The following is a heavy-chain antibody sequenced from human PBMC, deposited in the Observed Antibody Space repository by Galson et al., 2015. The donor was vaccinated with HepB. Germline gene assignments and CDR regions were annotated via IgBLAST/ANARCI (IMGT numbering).Heavy chain of an antibody. Sequence: SLRLSCAATGFTFRSYAMSWVRQAPGKGLEWVSGISGSGGSTFYADSVKGRFTISRDNSKNTLYLQINSLRAEDTAVYYCAKGQNGDYSKLLDYWSQGTLVTVSS. D-gene: IGHD4-17*01. J-gene: IGHJ4*02. CDR2: ISGSGGST. V-gene: IGHV3-23*01. CDR3: AKGQNGDYSKLLDY. CDR1: GFTFRSYA.